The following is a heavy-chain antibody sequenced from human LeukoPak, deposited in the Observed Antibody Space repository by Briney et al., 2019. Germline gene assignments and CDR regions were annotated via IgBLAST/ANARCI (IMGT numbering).Heavy chain of an antibody. V-gene: IGHV3-30*04. CDR3: ATDSSPDF. D-gene: IGHD3-22*01. J-gene: IGHJ4*02. Sequence: GGSLRLSCAASGFTFSIYTIHWVRQAPGKGLEWVALISYDGSNKYYGDSVKGRFTISRDNSKNTLYLQMNSLRADDTAVYYCATDSSPDFWGQGTLVTVSS. CDR2: ISYDGSNK. CDR1: GFTFSIYT.